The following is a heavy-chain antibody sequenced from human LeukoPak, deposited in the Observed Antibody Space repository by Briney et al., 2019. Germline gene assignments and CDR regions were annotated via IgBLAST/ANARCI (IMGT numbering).Heavy chain of an antibody. CDR3: ARVLIPDRYFDY. V-gene: IGHV1-2*02. Sequence: ASVKVSCKASGYTFTGYYVHWVRQAPGQGLEWMGWINPNSGGTNYAQKFQGRVTMTRDTSISTAYMELSRLRSDDTAVYYCARVLIPDRYFDYWGQGTLVTVSS. J-gene: IGHJ4*02. CDR2: INPNSGGT. D-gene: IGHD2-2*02. CDR1: GYTFTGYY.